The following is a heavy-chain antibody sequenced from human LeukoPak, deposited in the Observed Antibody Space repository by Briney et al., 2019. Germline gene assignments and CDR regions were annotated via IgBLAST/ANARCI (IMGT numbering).Heavy chain of an antibody. Sequence: GGSLRLSCAASGFTFSDYYMSWIRQPPGKGLEWVSAITGSGSPLDNADSVEDRFTIPRDNAKNSLFLQMNSLRADDTAVYYCARVIRFGSGSFHYYFDYWGQGTLVTVSS. CDR3: ARVIRFGSGSFHYYFDY. V-gene: IGHV3-11*01. D-gene: IGHD3-10*01. CDR1: GFTFSDYY. J-gene: IGHJ4*02. CDR2: ITGSGSPL.